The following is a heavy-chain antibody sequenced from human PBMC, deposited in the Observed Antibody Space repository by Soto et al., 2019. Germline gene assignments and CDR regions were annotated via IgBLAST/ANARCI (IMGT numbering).Heavy chain of an antibody. D-gene: IGHD1-7*01. Sequence: SETLSLTCTVSGDSVSSGDYYWSWIRQPPGKGLEWIGYIYYSGSTTYNPSLKSRVTISLDMSKNQFSLRLSSMTAADTAVYYCASYNWNYWFDPWGQGTLVTVSS. V-gene: IGHV4-61*08. CDR1: GDSVSSGDYY. J-gene: IGHJ5*02. CDR2: IYYSGST. CDR3: ASYNWNYWFDP.